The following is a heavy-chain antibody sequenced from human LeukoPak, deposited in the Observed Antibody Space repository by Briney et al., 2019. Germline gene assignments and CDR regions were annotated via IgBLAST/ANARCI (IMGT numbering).Heavy chain of an antibody. J-gene: IGHJ4*02. Sequence: ASVKVSCKASGYTFTSYYMHWVRQAPGQGLEWMGIINPSGGSTSYAQKFQGRVTMTRDMSTSTVYMELSSLRSEDTAVYYCARDRNTDFWSGYYTNYFDYWGQGTLVTVSS. CDR2: INPSGGST. D-gene: IGHD3-3*01. CDR3: ARDRNTDFWSGYYTNYFDY. CDR1: GYTFTSYY. V-gene: IGHV1-46*01.